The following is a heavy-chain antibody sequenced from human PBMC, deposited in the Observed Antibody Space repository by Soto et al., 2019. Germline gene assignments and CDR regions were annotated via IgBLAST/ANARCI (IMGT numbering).Heavy chain of an antibody. CDR1: GGSISSGGYY. J-gene: IGHJ4*01. Sequence: TLSLTCTVSGGSISSGGYYWSWIRQHPGKGLEWIGYIYYSGSTYYNPSLKSRVTISVDTSKNQFSLKLSSVTAADTAVYYCARAPRSTWIHTRFHYWGHGTLLSVS. D-gene: IGHD5-18*01. CDR3: ARAPRSTWIHTRFHY. V-gene: IGHV4-31*03. CDR2: IYYSGST.